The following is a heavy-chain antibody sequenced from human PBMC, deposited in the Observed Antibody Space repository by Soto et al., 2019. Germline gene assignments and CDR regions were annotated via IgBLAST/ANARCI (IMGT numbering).Heavy chain of an antibody. CDR3: ARDGPDSSGWYYFDY. J-gene: IGHJ4*02. CDR2: ISSSSSTI. Sequence: EVQLVESGGGLVQPGGSLRLSCAASGFTFSSHSMNWVRQAPGKGLEWVSYISSSSSTIYYADSVKGRFTISRDNAXXSLYLKMNSLRDEDTAVYYCARDGPDSSGWYYFDYWGQGTLVTVSS. V-gene: IGHV3-48*02. D-gene: IGHD6-19*01. CDR1: GFTFSSHS.